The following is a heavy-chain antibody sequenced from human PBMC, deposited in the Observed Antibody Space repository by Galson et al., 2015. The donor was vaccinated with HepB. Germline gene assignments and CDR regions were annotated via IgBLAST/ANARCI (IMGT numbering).Heavy chain of an antibody. V-gene: IGHV1-24*01. Sequence: SVKVSCKVSGYTLTELSMHWVRRAPGKGLEWMGGFDPEDGETIYAQKFQGRVTMTEDTSTDTAYMELSSLRSEDTAVYYCATDLATYYYDSSGYKIHDYWGQGTLVTVSS. J-gene: IGHJ4*02. D-gene: IGHD3-22*01. CDR2: FDPEDGET. CDR1: GYTLTELS. CDR3: ATDLATYYYDSSGYKIHDY.